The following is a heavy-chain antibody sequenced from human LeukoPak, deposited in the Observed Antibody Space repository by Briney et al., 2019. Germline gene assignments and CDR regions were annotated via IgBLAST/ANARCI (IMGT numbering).Heavy chain of an antibody. CDR1: GYTFTSYD. Sequence: ASVKVSCKASGYTFTSYDINWVRQATGQGLEWMGWMNPNSGNTGYAQKFQGRVTITTDESTSTAYMELSSLRSEDTAVYYCARGPRVLEWSHMDVWGKGTTVTVSS. CDR3: ARGPRVLEWSHMDV. D-gene: IGHD3-3*01. V-gene: IGHV1-8*01. J-gene: IGHJ6*03. CDR2: MNPNSGNT.